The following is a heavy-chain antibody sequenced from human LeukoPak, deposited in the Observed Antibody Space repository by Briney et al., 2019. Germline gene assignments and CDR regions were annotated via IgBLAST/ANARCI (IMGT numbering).Heavy chain of an antibody. V-gene: IGHV4-59*01. Sequence: SETLSLTCTVSGGSISSYYWSWIRQPPGKGLEWIGYIYYSGSTNYNPSLKSRVTISVDTSKNQFSLKLSSVTAADTAVYYCARFSSGWLNYFDYWGQGTLVTVSS. CDR3: ARFSSGWLNYFDY. J-gene: IGHJ4*02. CDR2: IYYSGST. CDR1: GGSISSYY. D-gene: IGHD6-19*01.